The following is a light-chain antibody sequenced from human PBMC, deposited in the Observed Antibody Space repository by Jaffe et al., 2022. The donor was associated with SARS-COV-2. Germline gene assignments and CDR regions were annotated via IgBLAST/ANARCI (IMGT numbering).Light chain of an antibody. CDR1: QSISSW. Sequence: DIQMTQSPSTLSASVGDRVTITCRASQSISSWLAWYQQKPGKAPKLLIYKASSLESGVPSRFSGSGSGTEFTLTISSLKPDDFATYYCQQYSNYPWTFGQGTKVEIK. CDR3: QQYSNYPWT. J-gene: IGKJ1*01. V-gene: IGKV1-5*03. CDR2: KAS.